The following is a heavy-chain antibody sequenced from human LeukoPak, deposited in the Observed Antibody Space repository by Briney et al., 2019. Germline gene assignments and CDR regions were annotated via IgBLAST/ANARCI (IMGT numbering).Heavy chain of an antibody. J-gene: IGHJ4*02. CDR3: ATTSYYSTLAMDFFDF. D-gene: IGHD3-10*01. V-gene: IGHV3-33*01. Sequence: SNKYYADSVKGRFTISRDKSKNTLYLPMNSLRAEDTAVYYFATTSYYSTLAMDFFDFWGQGSLVTVSS. CDR2: SNK.